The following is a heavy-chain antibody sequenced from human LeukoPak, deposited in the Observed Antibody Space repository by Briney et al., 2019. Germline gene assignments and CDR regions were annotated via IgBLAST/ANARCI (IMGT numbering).Heavy chain of an antibody. Sequence: GSLKLSCAASGFTFSGSAMHWVRQASGKGLEWVARIRSKANSYATAYAASVKGRFTISRDDSKNTAYLQMNSLKTEDTAVYYCTRRGYCSSTSCYTAGRDYYYYMDVWGKGTTVTVSS. CDR3: TRRGYCSSTSCYTAGRDYYYYMDV. V-gene: IGHV3-73*01. CDR2: IRSKANSYAT. CDR1: GFTFSGSA. J-gene: IGHJ6*03. D-gene: IGHD2-2*02.